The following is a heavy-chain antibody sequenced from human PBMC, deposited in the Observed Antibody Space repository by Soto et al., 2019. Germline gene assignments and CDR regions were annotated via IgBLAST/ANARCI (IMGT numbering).Heavy chain of an antibody. CDR1: GGSFSGYY. Sequence: PSETLSLTCAVYGGSFSGYYWSWIRQPPGKGLEWIGEINHSGSTNYNPSLKSRVTISVDTSKNQFSLKLSSVTAADTAVYYCAKFTFSGYLDYWGQGTLVTVSS. CDR2: INHSGST. D-gene: IGHD2-15*01. CDR3: AKFTFSGYLDY. J-gene: IGHJ4*02. V-gene: IGHV4-34*01.